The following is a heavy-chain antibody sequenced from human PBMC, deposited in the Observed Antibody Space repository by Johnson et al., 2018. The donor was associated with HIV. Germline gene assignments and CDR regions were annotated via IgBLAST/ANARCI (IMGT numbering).Heavy chain of an antibody. CDR3: ARELRIAARGLAFEI. CDR1: GFTFSYYW. D-gene: IGHD6-6*01. J-gene: IGHJ3*02. V-gene: IGHV3-7*05. CDR2: IKQDGSEK. Sequence: VQLVESGGGLVQPGGSLRLSCAASGFTFSYYWMSWVRQAPGKGLEWVANIKQDGSEKYYVDSVKGRFTISRDNAKKSLYLQMNSLRAEDTAVYYCARELRIAARGLAFEIWGQGAMVTVSS.